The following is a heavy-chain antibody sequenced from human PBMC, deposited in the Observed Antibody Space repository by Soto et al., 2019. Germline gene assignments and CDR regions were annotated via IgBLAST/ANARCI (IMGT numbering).Heavy chain of an antibody. V-gene: IGHV3-74*01. CDR1: GFSVKRYW. CDR2: FGGDENYT. Sequence: HPGGSLRLSCGASGFSVKRYWMHWVRQAPGKGLVWLSRFGGDENYTDYADSVRGRFTISRDIAKNTIYLQMNSLRAEDTAVYYCGKGKELGVVRYGLDAWGQGTTVTVS. J-gene: IGHJ6*02. D-gene: IGHD3-3*01. CDR3: GKGKELGVVRYGLDA.